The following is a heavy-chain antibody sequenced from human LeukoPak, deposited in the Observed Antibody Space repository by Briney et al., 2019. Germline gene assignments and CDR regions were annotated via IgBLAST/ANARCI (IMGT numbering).Heavy chain of an antibody. Sequence: GGSLRLSCVASGFTFSSYSMNWVRQAPGKGLEWVSSISSSSSYIYYADSVKGRFTISRDNSKNTLYLQMNSLRAEDTAVYYCAKTTVNYYDSSGYYFYFDYWGQGTLVTVSS. CDR1: GFTFSSYS. CDR3: AKTTVNYYDSSGYYFYFDY. J-gene: IGHJ4*02. V-gene: IGHV3-21*04. D-gene: IGHD3-22*01. CDR2: ISSSSSYI.